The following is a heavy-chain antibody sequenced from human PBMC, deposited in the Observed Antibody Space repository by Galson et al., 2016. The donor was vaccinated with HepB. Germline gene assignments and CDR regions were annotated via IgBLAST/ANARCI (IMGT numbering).Heavy chain of an antibody. CDR3: AREWQCLGPPYYHGMAV. J-gene: IGHJ6*02. CDR1: GYPFSSHG. CDR2: ISGHTGNT. Sequence: SVKVSCKASGYPFSSHGISWVRQAPGQGLEWMGWISGHTGNTNYAQNLQGRVTMTTDTSTSTAYMELRSLRSDDTAVYYCAREWQCLGPPYYHGMAVWGQGTTVTVSS. D-gene: IGHD6-19*01. V-gene: IGHV1-18*01.